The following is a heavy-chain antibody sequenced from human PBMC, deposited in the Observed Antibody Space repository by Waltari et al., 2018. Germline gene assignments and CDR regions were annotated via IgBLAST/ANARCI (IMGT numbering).Heavy chain of an antibody. Sequence: EVQLVESGGGLVPPGRSLRLSCTASGFTFGDYAMSWVRQAPGKGLEWVVYIRSKAYGGTTEYAASVNGRFTISRDESKSIAYLQMNSLKTEDTAVYYCTRDISGSCYSADYWGQGTLVTVSS. CDR1: GFTFGDYA. J-gene: IGHJ4*02. CDR3: TRDISGSCYSADY. D-gene: IGHD2-15*01. CDR2: IRSKAYGGTT. V-gene: IGHV3-49*04.